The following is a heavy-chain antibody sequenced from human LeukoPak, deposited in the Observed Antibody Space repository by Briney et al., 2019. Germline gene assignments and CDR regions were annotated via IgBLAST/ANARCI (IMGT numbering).Heavy chain of an antibody. CDR2: IYHSGST. Sequence: PSETLSLTCAVSGYSISSGYYWGWIRQPPGKGLEWIGSIYHSGSTYYNPSLKSRVTISVDTSKNHFSLKLSSVTAADTAVYYCARVRGRDGYNFDYWGQGTLVTVSS. V-gene: IGHV4-38-2*01. J-gene: IGHJ4*02. CDR1: GYSISSGYY. CDR3: ARVRGRDGYNFDY. D-gene: IGHD5-24*01.